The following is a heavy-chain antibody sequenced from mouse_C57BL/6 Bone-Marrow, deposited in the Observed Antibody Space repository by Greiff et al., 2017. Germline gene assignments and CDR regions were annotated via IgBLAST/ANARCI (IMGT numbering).Heavy chain of an antibody. CDR3: ARWLLRGYFDY. J-gene: IGHJ2*01. Sequence: QVQLQQPGAELVRPGTSVKLSCKASGYTFTSYWMHWVKQRPGQGLEWIGVIDPSDSYTNYNQKFKGKATLTVDTSSSTAYRQLSSLTSEDSAVYYCARWLLRGYFDYWGQGTTLTVSS. CDR1: GYTFTSYW. V-gene: IGHV1-59*01. CDR2: IDPSDSYT. D-gene: IGHD2-3*01.